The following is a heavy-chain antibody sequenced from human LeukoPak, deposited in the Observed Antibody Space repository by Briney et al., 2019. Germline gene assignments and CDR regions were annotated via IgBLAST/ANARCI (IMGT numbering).Heavy chain of an antibody. CDR2: ISSSSSYI. V-gene: IGHV3-21*03. CDR3: TSLEYYYDSSANY. Sequence: PGGSLRLSCAASGFTFSSYSMNWVRQAPGKGLEWVSSISSSSSYIYYADSVKGRFTISRDDSKNTLYLQMNSLKTEDTAVYYCTSLEYYYDSSANYWGQGTLVTVSS. D-gene: IGHD3-22*01. J-gene: IGHJ4*02. CDR1: GFTFSSYS.